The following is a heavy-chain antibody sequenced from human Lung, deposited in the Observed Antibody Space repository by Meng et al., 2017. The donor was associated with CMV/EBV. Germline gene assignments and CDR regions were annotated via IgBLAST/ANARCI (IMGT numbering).Heavy chain of an antibody. J-gene: IGHJ6*02. CDR1: GFTFSSYA. CDR2: ISYDGSNK. D-gene: IGHD3-3*01. Sequence: GESLKISCAASGFTFSSYAMHWVRQAPGKGLEWVAVISYDGSNKYYADSVKGRFTISRDNAKNTLYLEMNSLRAEDTAVYYCARDMYSDFWSGYYSRGGGYYYGMDVWGQGTTVTVSS. CDR3: ARDMYSDFWSGYYSRGGGYYYGMDV. V-gene: IGHV3-30*04.